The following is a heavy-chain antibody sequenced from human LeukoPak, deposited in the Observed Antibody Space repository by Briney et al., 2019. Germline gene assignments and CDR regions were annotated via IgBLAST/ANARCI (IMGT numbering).Heavy chain of an antibody. V-gene: IGHV1-69*13. CDR1: GTTFSSYA. Sequence: ASVKVSCKASGTTFSSYAINWVRQAPGQGLEWMGGIIPIFGTASYAQKFQGRVTITADESTSTAYMELSSLRSEDTAVYYCARMSGYCSGGSCYGNNWFDPWGQGTLVTVSS. CDR3: ARMSGYCSGGSCYGNNWFDP. J-gene: IGHJ5*02. CDR2: IIPIFGTA. D-gene: IGHD2-15*01.